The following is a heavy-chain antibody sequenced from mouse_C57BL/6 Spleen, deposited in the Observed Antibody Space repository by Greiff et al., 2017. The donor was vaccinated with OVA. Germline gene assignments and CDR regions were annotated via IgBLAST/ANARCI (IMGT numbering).Heavy chain of an antibody. J-gene: IGHJ3*01. CDR1: GFSLSTFGMG. D-gene: IGHD4-1*02. Sequence: QVTLKESGPGILQPSQTLSLTCSFSGFSLSTFGMGVGWIRQPSGKGLVWLVHIWWDDDKYYNPALKSRLTISKDTSKNQVCLKIANVDTADTATYDCARIESTGTGFAYWGKGTLVTVSA. CDR2: IWWDDDK. CDR3: ARIESTGTGFAY. V-gene: IGHV8-8*01.